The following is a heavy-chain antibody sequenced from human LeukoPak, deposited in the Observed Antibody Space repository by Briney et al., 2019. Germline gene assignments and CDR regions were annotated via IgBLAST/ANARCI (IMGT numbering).Heavy chain of an antibody. V-gene: IGHV4-31*03. J-gene: IGHJ4*02. Sequence: PSVTLSLTCTVSSGSISSGGYYWSWIRQHPGKGLEWIGYIYYSGSTYYNPSLKSRVTISVDTSKNQFSLKLSSVTAADTAVYYCARDRGPYSGYDSYYFDYWGQGTLVTVSS. CDR2: IYYSGST. D-gene: IGHD5-12*01. CDR1: SGSISSGGYY. CDR3: ARDRGPYSGYDSYYFDY.